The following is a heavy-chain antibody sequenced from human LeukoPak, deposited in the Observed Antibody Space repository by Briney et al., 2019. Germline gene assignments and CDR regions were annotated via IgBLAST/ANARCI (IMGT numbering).Heavy chain of an antibody. CDR3: ARLSSTAARYFDY. Sequence: GESLKISCTGSGYSFTTYWIGWVRQMPGKGLEWMGIIYPGDSDIRYSPPFQGHVTISADKSITTAYLQWSSLKASDTAMYYCARLSSTAARYFDYWGQGTLVTVSS. D-gene: IGHD2-2*01. V-gene: IGHV5-51*01. J-gene: IGHJ4*02. CDR1: GYSFTTYW. CDR2: IYPGDSDI.